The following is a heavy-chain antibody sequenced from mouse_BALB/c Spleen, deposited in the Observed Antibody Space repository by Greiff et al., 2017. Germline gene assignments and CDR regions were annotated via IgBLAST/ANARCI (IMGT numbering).Heavy chain of an antibody. CDR1: GFSLTGYG. J-gene: IGHJ4*01. D-gene: IGHD1-1*01. CDR2: IWGDGST. Sequence: VQLQQSGPGLVAPSQSLSITCTVSGFSLTGYGVHWVRQPPGKGLEWLGMIWGDGSTDYNSALKSRLSISKDNSKSQVFLKMNSLQTDDTARYYCARDRRAYYYGSSSYAMDYWGQGTSVTVSS. V-gene: IGHV2-6-7*01. CDR3: ARDRRAYYYGSSSYAMDY.